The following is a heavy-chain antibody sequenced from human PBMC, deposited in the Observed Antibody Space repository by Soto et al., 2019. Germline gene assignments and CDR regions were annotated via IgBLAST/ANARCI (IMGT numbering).Heavy chain of an antibody. V-gene: IGHV5-10-1*01. D-gene: IGHD3-22*01. CDR1: GYSFAGYW. CDR2: IDPSDSQT. CDR3: ARQIYDSDTGPNFQYYFDS. Sequence: GEALKISCKGSGYSFAGYWITWVRQKPGKVLEWMGRIDPSDSQTYYSPSFRGHVTISVTKSITTVFLQWSSLRASDTAMYYCARQIYDSDTGPNFQYYFDSWGQGXPVTVYS. J-gene: IGHJ4*02.